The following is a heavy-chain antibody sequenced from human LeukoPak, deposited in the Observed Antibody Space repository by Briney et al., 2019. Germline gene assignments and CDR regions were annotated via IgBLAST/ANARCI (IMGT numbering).Heavy chain of an antibody. J-gene: IGHJ4*02. V-gene: IGHV3-30*18. Sequence: GGSLRLSCAASGFTFSSYGMHWVRQAPGKGLEWVAVISYDGSNKYYADSVKGRFTISRDNSKNTLYLQMNSLRAEDTAIYYCAKSTAPCSRGSCYSALESWGQGTLVTVSS. D-gene: IGHD2-15*01. CDR3: AKSTAPCSRGSCYSALES. CDR2: ISYDGSNK. CDR1: GFTFSSYG.